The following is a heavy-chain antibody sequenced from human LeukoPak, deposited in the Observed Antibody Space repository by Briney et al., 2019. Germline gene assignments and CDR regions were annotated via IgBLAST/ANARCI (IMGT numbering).Heavy chain of an antibody. CDR1: GYTFNNYA. CDR3: ARNLVGKTDFDY. Sequence: ASVKVSCKASGYTFNNYAMHWVRQAPGQRLEWMGWINAGNGEISYSQKFQGRVTITRDTSATTAHMELSSLRSEDTAVYYCARNLVGKTDFDYWGQGTLVTVSS. J-gene: IGHJ4*02. CDR2: INAGNGEI. D-gene: IGHD6-19*01. V-gene: IGHV1-3*01.